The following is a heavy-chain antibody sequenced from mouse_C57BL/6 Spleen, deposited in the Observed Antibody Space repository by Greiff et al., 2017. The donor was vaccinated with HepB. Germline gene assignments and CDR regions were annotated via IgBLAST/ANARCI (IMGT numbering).Heavy chain of an antibody. CDR2: IHPNSGST. CDR1: GYTFTSYW. V-gene: IGHV1-64*01. Sequence: VQLQQPGAELVKPGASVKLSCKASGYTFTSYWMHWVKQRPGQGLEWIGMIHPNSGSTNYNEKFKSKATLTVDKSSSTAYMQLSSLTSEDSAVYYCAREDDYDEGAYFDYWGQGTTLTVSS. D-gene: IGHD2-4*01. CDR3: AREDDYDEGAYFDY. J-gene: IGHJ2*01.